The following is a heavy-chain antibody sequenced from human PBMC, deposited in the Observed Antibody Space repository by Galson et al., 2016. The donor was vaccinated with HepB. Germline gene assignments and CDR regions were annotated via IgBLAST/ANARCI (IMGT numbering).Heavy chain of an antibody. CDR1: GYTFASYY. J-gene: IGHJ4*02. Sequence: SVKVSCKASGYTFASYYVHWVRQAPGQGLEWMGVINPNGGSTSYAQKFQGRVTMTSDTSTRTVYMELSSLRSEDTAVYYCGGSPGSGNYEPVAYWGQGTLVTVSS. D-gene: IGHD1-26*01. CDR3: GGSPGSGNYEPVAY. CDR2: INPNGGST. V-gene: IGHV1-46*01.